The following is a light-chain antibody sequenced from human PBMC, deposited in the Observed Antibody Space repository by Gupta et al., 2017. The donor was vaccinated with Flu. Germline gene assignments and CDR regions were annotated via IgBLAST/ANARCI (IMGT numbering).Light chain of an antibody. Sequence: DTQMTQSPSSVSASVGDRVTITCRASHGIDFWLAWYQQKPGIAPKLLISAASSLQSGVPSRFTGSGSGTDFTLTISSLQPEDFATYYCQQTNSFPLTFGGGTKVEIK. CDR2: AAS. CDR1: HGIDFW. V-gene: IGKV1D-12*01. J-gene: IGKJ4*01. CDR3: QQTNSFPLT.